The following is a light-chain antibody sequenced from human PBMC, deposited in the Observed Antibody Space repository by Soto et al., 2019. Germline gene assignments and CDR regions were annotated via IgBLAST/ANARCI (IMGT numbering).Light chain of an antibody. Sequence: DIQMTQSPSILSASVGDRVTITCRSSQTITNWLAWYQQKPGKAPRLLIYDASSLESWVPSRFSGSGSGTDFTLTISSLQPEDFATYYCQQSYSTPVTFGQGTRLEIK. J-gene: IGKJ5*01. CDR2: DAS. V-gene: IGKV1-39*01. CDR3: QQSYSTPVT. CDR1: QTITNW.